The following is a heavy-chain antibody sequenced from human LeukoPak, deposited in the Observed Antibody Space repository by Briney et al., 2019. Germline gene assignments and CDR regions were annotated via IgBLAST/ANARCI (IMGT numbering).Heavy chain of an antibody. CDR3: ARDFHIHY. CDR1: GFTSSDYY. V-gene: IGHV3-7*01. CDR2: INHDASER. Sequence: GGSLRLSCAASGFTSSDYYMSWIRQAPGKGLEWVANINHDASERYYVDSVKGRFTISRDNAKNSLYLQMNSLRAEDTALYYCARDFHIHYWGQGALVTVSS. D-gene: IGHD2-21*01. J-gene: IGHJ4*02.